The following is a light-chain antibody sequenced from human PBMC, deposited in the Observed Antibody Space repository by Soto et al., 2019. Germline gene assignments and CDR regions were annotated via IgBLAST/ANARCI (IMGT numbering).Light chain of an antibody. CDR2: SAS. V-gene: IGKV1-17*02. J-gene: IGKJ1*01. CDR3: LQHNTYPLT. Sequence: DVQMSQYPSSLSASVGDRFTLTCLASQGIRNDLGWFKQKPGKAPKXXSYSASTLQSGVSSRFRGSGSGTEFTLTINNLQPEDFATYYCLQHNTYPLTFGQGTKVDIK. CDR1: QGIRND.